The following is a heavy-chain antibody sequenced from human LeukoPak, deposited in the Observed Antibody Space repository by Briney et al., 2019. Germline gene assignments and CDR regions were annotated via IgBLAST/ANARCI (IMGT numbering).Heavy chain of an antibody. Sequence: GGSLRLSCAASGFTSSSYAMSWVRQAPGKGLKWVSGISGSGGSTYYADSVKGRFTISRDISKNTLYLQMNSLRAEDTAVYYCTKGATAMEFFDCWGQGTLVTVSS. D-gene: IGHD5-18*01. CDR1: GFTSSSYA. J-gene: IGHJ4*02. CDR3: TKGATAMEFFDC. CDR2: ISGSGGST. V-gene: IGHV3-23*01.